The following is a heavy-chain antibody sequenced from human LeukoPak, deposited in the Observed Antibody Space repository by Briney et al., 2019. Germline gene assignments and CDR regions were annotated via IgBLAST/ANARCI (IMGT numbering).Heavy chain of an antibody. CDR3: ARAPREWELPKFDY. CDR1: GGTFSSYA. D-gene: IGHD1-26*01. CDR2: IIPILGIA. V-gene: IGHV1-69*04. J-gene: IGHJ4*02. Sequence: ASVKVSCKASGGTFSSYAISWVRQAPGQGLEWMGRIIPILGIANYAQKLQGRVTITADKSTSTAYMELSSLRSEDTAVYYCARAPREWELPKFDYWGQGTLVTVSS.